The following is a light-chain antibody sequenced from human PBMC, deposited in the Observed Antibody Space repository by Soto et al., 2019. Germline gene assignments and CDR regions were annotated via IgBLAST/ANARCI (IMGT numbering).Light chain of an antibody. J-gene: IGLJ2*01. Sequence: SYELTQPPSVSVAPGQTATLSCGGSDIGSKSVHWYQQKPGQAPVLVVYDDSDRPSGIPERFSGSNFGNTATLTISRVEAGDEADYYCQVWDTSSDRPVVFGGGTKVTVL. CDR1: DIGSKS. V-gene: IGLV3-21*02. CDR2: DDS. CDR3: QVWDTSSDRPVV.